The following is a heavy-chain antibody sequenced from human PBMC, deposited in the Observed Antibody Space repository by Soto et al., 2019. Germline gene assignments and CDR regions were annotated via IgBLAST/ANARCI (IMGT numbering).Heavy chain of an antibody. J-gene: IGHJ5*02. CDR2: INPNSGGT. V-gene: IGHV1-2*02. CDR3: ARETMITFGGVIVKGDWFDP. Sequence: ASVKVSWKASGCTFTGYYMHWVRQAPGQGLEWMGWINPNSGGTNYAQKFRGRVTMTRDTSISTAYMELSRLRSDDTAVYYCARETMITFGGVIVKGDWFDPWGQGTLVTVSS. D-gene: IGHD3-16*02. CDR1: GCTFTGYY.